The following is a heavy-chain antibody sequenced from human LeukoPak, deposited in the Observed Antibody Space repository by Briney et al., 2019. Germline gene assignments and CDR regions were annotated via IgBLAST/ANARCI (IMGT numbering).Heavy chain of an antibody. CDR3: AIDMIFGAVGVDV. J-gene: IGHJ6*04. CDR2: ISSSSSTI. V-gene: IGHV3-48*01. CDR1: VFTFSSYS. D-gene: IGHD3/OR15-3a*01. Sequence: GGSLRLSCAASVFTFSSYSMNWVRQAPGQGLEWVTYISSSSSTIYYADSVKAGFTIPRDNPKHSLYLQMDSLRAGDPSVHCFAIDMIFGAVGVDVWGEGTTVTVSS.